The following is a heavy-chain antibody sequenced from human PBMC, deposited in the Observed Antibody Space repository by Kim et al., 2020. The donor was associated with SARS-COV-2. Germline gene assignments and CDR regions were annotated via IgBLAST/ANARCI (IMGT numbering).Heavy chain of an antibody. CDR1: GFTFSSYS. CDR2: ISSSSSYI. D-gene: IGHD3-10*01. V-gene: IGHV3-21*01. CDR3: ARDGLSPDRVLLWFGEGREPNDY. J-gene: IGHJ4*02. Sequence: GGSLRLSCAASGFTFSSYSMNWVRQAPGKGLEWVSSISSSSSYIYYADSVKGRFTISRDNAKNSLYLQMNSLRAEDTAVYYCARDGLSPDRVLLWFGEGREPNDYWGQGTLVTVSS.